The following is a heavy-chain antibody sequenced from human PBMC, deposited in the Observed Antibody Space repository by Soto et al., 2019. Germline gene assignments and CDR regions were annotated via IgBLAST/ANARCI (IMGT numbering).Heavy chain of an antibody. D-gene: IGHD3-3*01. Sequence: GGSLRLSCAASGFTFSSYAMHWVRQAPGKGLEWVAVISYDGSNKYYADSVKGRFTISRDNSKNTLYLQMNSLRAEDTAVDYCARDGEATIFGVVIDWGQGALVTVSS. J-gene: IGHJ4*02. V-gene: IGHV3-30-3*01. CDR1: GFTFSSYA. CDR2: ISYDGSNK. CDR3: ARDGEATIFGVVID.